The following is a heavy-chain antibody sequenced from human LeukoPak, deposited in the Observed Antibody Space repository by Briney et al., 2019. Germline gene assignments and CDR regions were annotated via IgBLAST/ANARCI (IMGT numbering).Heavy chain of an antibody. D-gene: IGHD5-18*01. CDR1: GGSFSGYY. CDR3: ATLGYSYGTDY. CDR2: INHSGST. J-gene: IGHJ4*02. V-gene: IGHV4-34*01. Sequence: PSETLSLTCAVYGGSFSGYYRSWIRQPPGKGLEWIGEINHSGSTNYNPSLKSRVTISVDTSKNQFSLKLSSVTAADTAVYYCATLGYSYGTDYWGQGTLVTVSS.